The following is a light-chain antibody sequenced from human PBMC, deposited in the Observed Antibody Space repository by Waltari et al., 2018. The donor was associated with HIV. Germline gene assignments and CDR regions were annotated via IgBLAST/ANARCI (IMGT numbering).Light chain of an antibody. CDR2: ASS. CDR3: QHLHSFPLS. Sequence: SQLTQSPSFVSASVGGRITITCRASRVINTYSAWYQQKPGGVPKLLIYASSTLQNEVPSRFSGRGFGTDFTLTISGLQPDDVAIYYCQHLHSFPLSFGGGT. CDR1: RVINTY. V-gene: IGKV1-9*01. J-gene: IGKJ2*03.